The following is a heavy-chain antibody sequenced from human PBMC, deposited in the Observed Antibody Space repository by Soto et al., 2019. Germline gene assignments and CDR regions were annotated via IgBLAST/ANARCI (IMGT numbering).Heavy chain of an antibody. CDR3: ARGGGYYYDFDY. J-gene: IGHJ4*02. Sequence: QVQLQESGPGLVKPSETLSLTCTVSGGSISSYYWSWIRQPPGKGLEWIGYIYYSGSTNYNPSLKSRVTISVDTSKNQFSLKLSSVTAADTAVYYCARGGGYYYDFDYWGQGNLVTVSS. CDR2: IYYSGST. V-gene: IGHV4-59*01. CDR1: GGSISSYY. D-gene: IGHD3-22*01.